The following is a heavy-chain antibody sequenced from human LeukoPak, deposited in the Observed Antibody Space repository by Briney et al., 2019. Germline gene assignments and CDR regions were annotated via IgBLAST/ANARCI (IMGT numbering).Heavy chain of an antibody. D-gene: IGHD3-22*01. Sequence: ASVKVSCKASGYTFTGYYMHWVRQAPGQGLEWMGIINPSGGSTSYAQKFQGRVTMTRDTSTSTVYMELSSLRSEDTAVYYCARDGIADYYDSSGYFPLGWGQGTLVTVSS. J-gene: IGHJ4*02. CDR3: ARDGIADYYDSSGYFPLG. CDR2: INPSGGST. V-gene: IGHV1-46*01. CDR1: GYTFTGYY.